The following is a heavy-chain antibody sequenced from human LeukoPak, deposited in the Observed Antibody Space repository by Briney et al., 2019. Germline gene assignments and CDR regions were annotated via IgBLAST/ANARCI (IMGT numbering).Heavy chain of an antibody. Sequence: GGSLRLVWAAAGFTFSIQWMSWVRQAPGGGRGWLANMKQDGREKYYVDSVKGRFTISRDNTKNSLYLQMSSLRAEDTAVYYCARDDTVTTRVGFIDWGQGTLVTVSS. J-gene: IGHJ4*02. CDR1: GFTFSIQW. CDR2: MKQDGREK. V-gene: IGHV3-7*01. D-gene: IGHD4-17*01. CDR3: ARDDTVTTRVGFID.